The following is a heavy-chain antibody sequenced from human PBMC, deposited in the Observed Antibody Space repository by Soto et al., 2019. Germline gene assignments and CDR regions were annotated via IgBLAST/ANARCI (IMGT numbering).Heavy chain of an antibody. V-gene: IGHV5-10-1*01. J-gene: IGHJ6*02. Sequence: GESLKISCNGSGYSFTSYWISWVRQMPGKGLEWMGRIDPSDSYTNYSPSFQGHVTISADKSISTAYLQWSSLKASDTAMYYCARLMGYYSSTSCLYYYYYGMDVWGQGTTVTVSS. CDR1: GYSFTSYW. CDR2: IDPSDSYT. CDR3: ARLMGYYSSTSCLYYYYYGMDV. D-gene: IGHD2-2*01.